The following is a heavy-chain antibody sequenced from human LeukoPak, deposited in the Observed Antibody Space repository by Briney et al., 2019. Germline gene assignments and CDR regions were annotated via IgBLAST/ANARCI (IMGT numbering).Heavy chain of an antibody. CDR2: INQSGST. V-gene: IGHV4-34*01. D-gene: IGHD2-2*01. Sequence: SETLSLTCAVYGGSFSGYYWTWIRLPPGEGLEWIGEINQSGSTNFNPSLKSRVIISIDTSKNQFSLKLSSVTAADTAVYYCARAGYCGSTSCFDPDREYFDYWGQGTLVTVSS. CDR1: GGSFSGYY. CDR3: ARAGYCGSTSCFDPDREYFDY. J-gene: IGHJ4*02.